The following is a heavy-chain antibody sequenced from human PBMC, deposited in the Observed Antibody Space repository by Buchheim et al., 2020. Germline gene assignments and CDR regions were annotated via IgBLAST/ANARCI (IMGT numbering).Heavy chain of an antibody. CDR1: GGIYNSFA. V-gene: IGHV1-69*06. Sequence: QVQLVQSGAEVKKPGSSVKVSCKASGGIYNSFALSWVRQAPGQGLEWMGGIIPLFGTATYAQKFQGKVTITADRSTNTVYMELSSLTSEDTAIYYCARDSSNYLDPNGYYYYSWGQGTL. CDR3: ARDSSNYLDPNGYYYYS. D-gene: IGHD3-22*01. J-gene: IGHJ5*02. CDR2: IIPLFGTA.